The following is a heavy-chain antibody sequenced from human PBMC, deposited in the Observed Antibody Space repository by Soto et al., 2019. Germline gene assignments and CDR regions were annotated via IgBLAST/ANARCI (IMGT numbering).Heavy chain of an antibody. CDR1: GYTFISYG. J-gene: IGHJ4*02. CDR3: ASGSRDYIDYYFDY. V-gene: IGHV1-18*04. CDR2: ISAYNENT. Sequence: QVQLVQSGAEMKKPGASVKVSCKASGYTFISYGISWVRQAPGQGLEWMGWISAYNENTKYAQKIQGRVTMTTDTSTSTAYLDLRSMRSDDTAVYYCASGSRDYIDYYFDYCGQGTLFAFSS. D-gene: IGHD4-17*01.